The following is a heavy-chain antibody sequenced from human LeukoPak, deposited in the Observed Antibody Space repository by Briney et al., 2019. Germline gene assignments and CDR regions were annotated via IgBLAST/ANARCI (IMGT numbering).Heavy chain of an antibody. Sequence: GGSLRLSCAASGFTFSSYWMSWVRQAPGKGLEWVANIKQDGSEKYYVDSVKGRFTISRNNAKNSLYLQMNSLRAEDTAVYYCARGLQWLVRSFDYWGQGTLVTVSS. CDR3: ARGLQWLVRSFDY. J-gene: IGHJ4*02. CDR1: GFTFSSYW. V-gene: IGHV3-7*01. D-gene: IGHD6-19*01. CDR2: IKQDGSEK.